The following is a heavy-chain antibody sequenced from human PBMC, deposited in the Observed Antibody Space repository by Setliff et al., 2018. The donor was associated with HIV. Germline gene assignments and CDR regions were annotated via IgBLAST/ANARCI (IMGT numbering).Heavy chain of an antibody. CDR3: AKDQGYYDSSGYYLDY. CDR1: GFSFSDAW. CDR2: IKSKINGGTT. J-gene: IGHJ4*02. Sequence: PGGSLRLSCAASGFSFSDAWMKWVRQAPGKGLEWVGRIKSKINGGTTDHAAPLKGRFTISRDDSKNTLYLQMNSLKTEDTAVYYCAKDQGYYDSSGYYLDYWGQGTLVTVSS. V-gene: IGHV3-15*07. D-gene: IGHD3-22*01.